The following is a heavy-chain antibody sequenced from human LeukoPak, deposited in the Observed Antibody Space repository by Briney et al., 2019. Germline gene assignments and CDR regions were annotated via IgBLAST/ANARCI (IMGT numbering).Heavy chain of an antibody. Sequence: ASVKVSCKSSGYTFTSYGISWVRQAPGQGLEWMGGINPNSVGRNYAQKFRARVTMTRDTSISTAYMALSRLRSDDTAVSHCARDHCGGDCLGYWGQGTLVTVSS. CDR1: GYTFTSYG. CDR2: INPNSVGR. V-gene: IGHV1-2*02. J-gene: IGHJ4*02. CDR3: ARDHCGGDCLGY. D-gene: IGHD2-21*01.